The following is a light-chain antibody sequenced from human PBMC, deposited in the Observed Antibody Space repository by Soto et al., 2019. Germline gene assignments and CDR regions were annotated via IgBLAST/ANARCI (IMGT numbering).Light chain of an antibody. CDR1: QSISSW. Sequence: DIQMTESPSNLSASVGDRVTITCRASQSISSWLAWYQQKPGKAPKLLIYKASSLERGVPSRFSGSGSGTEFTLTISSRQSDDFATYYCQQYNSYPWTFGQGTKVDIK. CDR2: KAS. CDR3: QQYNSYPWT. V-gene: IGKV1-5*03. J-gene: IGKJ1*01.